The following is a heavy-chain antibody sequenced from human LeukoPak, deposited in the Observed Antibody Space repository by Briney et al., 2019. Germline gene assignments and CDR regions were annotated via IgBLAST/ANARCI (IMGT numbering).Heavy chain of an antibody. D-gene: IGHD3-22*01. J-gene: IGHJ5*02. CDR1: GGSIISYY. Sequence: TSETLSLTCTVSGGSIISYYWSWIRQPAGKGLEWIGRIYTSGSTNYNPSLKSRVTISVDKSKNQFSLKLSSVTAADTAVYYCAGELKINQWLFRPHIWFDPWGQGTLVTVSS. CDR3: AGELKINQWLFRPHIWFDP. CDR2: IYTSGST. V-gene: IGHV4-4*07.